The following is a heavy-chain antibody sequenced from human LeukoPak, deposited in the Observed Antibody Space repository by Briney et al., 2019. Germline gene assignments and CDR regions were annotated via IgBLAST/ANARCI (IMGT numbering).Heavy chain of an antibody. CDR3: ARWGYFDSSGYFVVDY. D-gene: IGHD3-22*01. Sequence: SETLSLTCAVYGGSFSRYYWNWIRQPPGERLEWIGWIHYSGSTAYNPSLESRVTMSVDTSKNHISLKMTSVTAADTATYYCARWGYFDSSGYFVVDYWGQGALVTVSS. CDR2: IHYSGST. CDR1: GGSFSRYY. V-gene: IGHV4-59*01. J-gene: IGHJ4*02.